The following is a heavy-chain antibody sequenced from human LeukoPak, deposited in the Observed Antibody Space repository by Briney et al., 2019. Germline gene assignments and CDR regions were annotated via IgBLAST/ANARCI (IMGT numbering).Heavy chain of an antibody. Sequence: GASVKVSCKASGYTFTSYGISWVRQAPGQGLEWMGWISANNGNTNYAQSLRGRVTMTTDTSTSTAYMELRSLTTDDTAVYYCARSNDFWSGHLKGYWFDPWGQGTLVTVSS. CDR3: ARSNDFWSGHLKGYWFDP. V-gene: IGHV1-18*01. CDR1: GYTFTSYG. CDR2: ISANNGNT. J-gene: IGHJ5*02. D-gene: IGHD3-3*01.